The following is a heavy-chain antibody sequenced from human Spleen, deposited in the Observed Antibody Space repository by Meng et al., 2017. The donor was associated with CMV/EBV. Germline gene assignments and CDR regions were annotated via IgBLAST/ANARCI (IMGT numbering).Heavy chain of an antibody. V-gene: IGHV3-23*01. D-gene: IGHD4-11*01. Sequence: GESLKISCATSGFRFYAYSMAWVRQAPGKGLEWVSSINGVGHHTNYAASVEGRFAVSRDNGKNTFYLQMNTLRGEDTAVYYCARDYSNYANYYYYGMDVWGQGTTVTVSS. CDR2: INGVGHHT. CDR3: ARDYSNYANYYYYGMDV. J-gene: IGHJ6*02. CDR1: GFRFYAYS.